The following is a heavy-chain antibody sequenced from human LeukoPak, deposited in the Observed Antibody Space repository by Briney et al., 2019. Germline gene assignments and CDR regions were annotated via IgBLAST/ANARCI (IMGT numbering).Heavy chain of an antibody. D-gene: IGHD3-22*01. J-gene: IGHJ4*02. Sequence: ASVKVSCKASGYTFTSYGISWVRQAPGQGLEWMGWISAYNGYTNYAQKLQGRVTMTTDTSTSTAYMELRSLRSDDTAVYYCARDGRVYYDSSGPGGYWGQGTLVTVSS. CDR1: GYTFTSYG. CDR2: ISAYNGYT. V-gene: IGHV1-18*01. CDR3: ARDGRVYYDSSGPGGY.